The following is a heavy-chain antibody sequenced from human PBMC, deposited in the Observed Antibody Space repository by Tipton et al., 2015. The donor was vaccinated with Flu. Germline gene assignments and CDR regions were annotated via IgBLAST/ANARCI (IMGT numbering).Heavy chain of an antibody. CDR1: GFTVSSNY. CDR2: IYSGGST. D-gene: IGHD6-19*01. J-gene: IGHJ4*02. V-gene: IGHV3-66*01. CDR3: SAYSSGWYAGSEYYFDY. Sequence: SLRLSCAASGFTVSSNYMSWVRQAPGKGLEWVSVIYSGGSTYYADSVKGRFTISRDNSKNTLYLQMNSLRAEDTAVYYCSAYSSGWYAGSEYYFDYWGQGTLVTVSS.